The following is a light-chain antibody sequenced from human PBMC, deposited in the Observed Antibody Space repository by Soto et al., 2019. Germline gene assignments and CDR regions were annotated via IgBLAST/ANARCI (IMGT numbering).Light chain of an antibody. CDR2: DTS. CDR1: QFVSRR. J-gene: IGKJ1*01. V-gene: IGKV3-15*01. CDR3: QEYLHWPPGM. Sequence: EMVVTQSPATLSASPGERVTLSCRASQFVSRRLAWYQQRLGQVPRLLIYDTSTRAPGISARFSGSGSGTEFTLTLSSLQSEDFAVYYCQEYLHWPPGMFGPGTKVDIK.